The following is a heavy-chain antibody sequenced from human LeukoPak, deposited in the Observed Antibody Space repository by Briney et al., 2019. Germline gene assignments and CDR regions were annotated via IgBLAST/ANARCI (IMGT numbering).Heavy chain of an antibody. Sequence: GSLRPFFAGSGFTLCSYGISWVRPASGKGLEWVSAISGSGGSTYYADSVKGRFTISRDNSKNTLYLQMNSLRAEDTAVYYCARENTAVPGGDCWGQGTLVTVSS. D-gene: IGHD5-18*01. J-gene: IGHJ4*02. V-gene: IGHV3-23*01. CDR2: ISGSGGST. CDR1: GFTLCSYG. CDR3: ARENTAVPGGDC.